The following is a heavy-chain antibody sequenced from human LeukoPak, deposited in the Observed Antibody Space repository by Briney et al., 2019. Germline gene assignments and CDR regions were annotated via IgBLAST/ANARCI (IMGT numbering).Heavy chain of an antibody. V-gene: IGHV3-48*03. CDR3: ANTDSSSWFDYFDY. D-gene: IGHD6-13*01. CDR1: GFTFSSYE. Sequence: GGSLRLSCAASGFTFSSYEMNWVRQAPGKGLEWVSYISSSGSTIYYADSVKGRFTISRDNAKNSLYLQMNSLRAEDTAVYYCANTDSSSWFDYFDYWGQGTLVTVSS. J-gene: IGHJ4*02. CDR2: ISSSGSTI.